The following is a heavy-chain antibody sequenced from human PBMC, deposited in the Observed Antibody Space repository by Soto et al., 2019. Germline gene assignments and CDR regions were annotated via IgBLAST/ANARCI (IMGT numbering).Heavy chain of an antibody. Sequence: PSETLSLTCAVSGGSISSSNWWSWVRQPPGKGLEWIGEIYHSGSTNYNPSLKSRVTISVDKSKNQFSLKLSSVTAADTAVYYCVSTGGEFGAGRSVFYFDYGGKGTLFTVP. CDR1: GGSISSSNW. J-gene: IGHJ4*02. CDR2: IYHSGST. V-gene: IGHV4-4*02. D-gene: IGHD3-10*01. CDR3: VSTGGEFGAGRSVFYFDY.